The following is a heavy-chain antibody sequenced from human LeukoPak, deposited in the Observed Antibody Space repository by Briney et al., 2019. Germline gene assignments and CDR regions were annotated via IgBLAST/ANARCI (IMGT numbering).Heavy chain of an antibody. CDR1: GGTFSSYA. D-gene: IGHD2/OR15-2a*01. CDR3: ARGPDYLIDY. V-gene: IGHV1-69*13. CDR2: IIPIFGTA. J-gene: IGHJ4*02. Sequence: ASVKVSCKASGGTFSSYATSWVRQAPGQGLEWMGGIIPIFGTANYAQKFQGRVTITADESTSTAYMELSSLRSEDTAVYYCARGPDYLIDYWGQGTLVTVSS.